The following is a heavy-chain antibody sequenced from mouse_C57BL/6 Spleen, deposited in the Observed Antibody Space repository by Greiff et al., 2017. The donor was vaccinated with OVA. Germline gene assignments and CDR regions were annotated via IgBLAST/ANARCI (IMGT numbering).Heavy chain of an antibody. V-gene: IGHV14-3*01. J-gene: IGHJ4*01. CDR3: AVDAMDC. CDR1: GFNIKNTY. Sequence: DVKLQESVAELVRPGASVKLSCTASGFNIKNTYMHWVKQRPEQGLEWIGRIDPANGNTKYDPKFKGKATITADTSSNTAYLQLSSLTSGDTAIYCCAVDAMDCWGQGTSVTVAS. CDR2: IDPANGNT.